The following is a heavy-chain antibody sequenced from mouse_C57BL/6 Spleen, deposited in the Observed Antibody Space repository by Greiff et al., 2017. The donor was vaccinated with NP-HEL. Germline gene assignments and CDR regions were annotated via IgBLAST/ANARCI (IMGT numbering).Heavy chain of an antibody. Sequence: VQLQQSGPELVKPGASVKIPCKASGYSFTDYNMDWVKQSHGKSLEWIGDINPNNGGTIYNQKFKGKATLTVDKSSSTAYMELRSLTSEDTAVYYCARLGTTVVEDFDVWGTGTTVTVSS. V-gene: IGHV1-18*01. D-gene: IGHD1-1*01. CDR1: GYSFTDYN. J-gene: IGHJ1*03. CDR2: INPNNGGT. CDR3: ARLGTTVVEDFDV.